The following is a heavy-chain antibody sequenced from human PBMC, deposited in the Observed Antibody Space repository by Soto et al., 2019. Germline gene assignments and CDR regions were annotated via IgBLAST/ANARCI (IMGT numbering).Heavy chain of an antibody. J-gene: IGHJ4*02. Sequence: ASVKVSCKASGFTFTNYGITWLRQAPGQGLEWMGRISVYKGNTNYAQKFQGRVTMTTETSTSIAYMELRSLRSDDTAVYYCASRSGQLPYYFDYWGQGTLVTVSS. CDR1: GFTFTNYG. V-gene: IGHV1-18*01. CDR3: ASRSGQLPYYFDY. CDR2: ISVYKGNT. D-gene: IGHD6-6*01.